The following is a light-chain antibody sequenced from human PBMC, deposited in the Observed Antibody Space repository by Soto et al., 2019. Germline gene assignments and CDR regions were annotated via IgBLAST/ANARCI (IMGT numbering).Light chain of an antibody. CDR1: ESISRH. CDR3: QQSYSTLSIS. CDR2: AAS. J-gene: IGKJ5*01. V-gene: IGKV1-39*01. Sequence: DIQMTQSPYSLSASVGDRVTITCRASESISRHLNWYQQKPGKAPNLLIYAASNLQNGVPSRFSGSGSGTDFTLTISSLQPEDFATYYCQQSYSTLSISFGQGTRLEIK.